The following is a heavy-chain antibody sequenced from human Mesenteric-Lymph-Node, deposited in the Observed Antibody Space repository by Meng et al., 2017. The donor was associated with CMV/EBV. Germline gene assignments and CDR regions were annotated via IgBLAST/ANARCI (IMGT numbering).Heavy chain of an antibody. CDR2: ISSRGTV. D-gene: IGHD6-19*01. V-gene: IGHV3-69-1*02. CDR1: GFTFSSYN. J-gene: IGHJ4*02. Sequence: GESLKISCVASGFTFSSYNMNWVRQAPGKGLEWVAYISSRGTVEYADSVKGRFTISRDNAANSLYLQMRNLRAEDTAVYYCARDANSGWYFDYWGQGTLVTVSS. CDR3: ARDANSGWYFDY.